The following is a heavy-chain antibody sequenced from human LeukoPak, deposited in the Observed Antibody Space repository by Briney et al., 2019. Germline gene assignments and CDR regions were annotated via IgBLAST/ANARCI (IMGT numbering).Heavy chain of an antibody. CDR3: ARKNRYYDFWSGTKRAYAFDI. Sequence: SETLSLTCAVSGGSISSSNWWSWVRQPPGKGLEWIGEINHSGSTNYNPSLKSRVTISVDTSKNQFSLKLSSVTAADTAVYYCARKNRYYDFWSGTKRAYAFDIWGQGTMVTVSS. D-gene: IGHD3-3*01. CDR1: GGSISSSNW. V-gene: IGHV4-4*02. J-gene: IGHJ3*02. CDR2: INHSGST.